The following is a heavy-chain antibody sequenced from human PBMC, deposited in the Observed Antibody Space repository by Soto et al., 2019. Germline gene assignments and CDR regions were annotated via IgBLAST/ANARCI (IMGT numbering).Heavy chain of an antibody. CDR1: GGSISSGGYY. J-gene: IGHJ4*02. Sequence: QVQLQESGPRLVKPSQTLSLTCTVSGGSISSGGYYWSWIRQHPGKGLEWIGYIYYSGSTYYNPSLKSRVTISVDTSKNQFSLKLSSVTAADTAVYYCARGLFLYYGSGSYRYFDYWGQGTLVTVSS. V-gene: IGHV4-31*03. D-gene: IGHD3-10*01. CDR3: ARGLFLYYGSGSYRYFDY. CDR2: IYYSGST.